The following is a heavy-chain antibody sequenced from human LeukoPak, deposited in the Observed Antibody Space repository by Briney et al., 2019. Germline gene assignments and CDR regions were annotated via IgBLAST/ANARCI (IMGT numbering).Heavy chain of an antibody. CDR2: ISGSGGST. J-gene: IGHJ6*04. Sequence: GGSLRLSCAASGFSSSSYGMSWVRQAPGKGLEWVSAISGSGGSTYYADSVKGRFTISRDNSKNTLYLQMNSLRAEDTAVYYCAKDRGGGSGWPYYYYYYGMDVWGKGTTVTVSS. V-gene: IGHV3-23*01. CDR1: GFSSSSYG. CDR3: AKDRGGGSGWPYYYYYYGMDV. D-gene: IGHD6-19*01.